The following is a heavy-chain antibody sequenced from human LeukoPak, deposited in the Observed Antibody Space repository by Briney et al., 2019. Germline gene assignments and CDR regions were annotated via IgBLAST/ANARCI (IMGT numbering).Heavy chain of an antibody. CDR2: IYYSGST. CDR1: GGSISGYY. D-gene: IGHD3-10*01. Sequence: PSETLSLTCTVSGGSISGYYWSWIRQPPGRGLEWIGYIYYSGSTNYNPSLKSRVTISVDTSKNQFSLKLSSVTAADTAVYYCARNKLYGSGSYYNEDAFDIWGQGTMVTVSS. V-gene: IGHV4-59*01. J-gene: IGHJ3*02. CDR3: ARNKLYGSGSYYNEDAFDI.